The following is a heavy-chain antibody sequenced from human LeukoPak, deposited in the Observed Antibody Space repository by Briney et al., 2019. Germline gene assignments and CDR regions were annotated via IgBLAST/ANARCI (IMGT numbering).Heavy chain of an antibody. CDR3: ARSGAYYDDSYFDY. V-gene: IGHV1-18*01. CDR2: ISAYNGNT. Sequence: EASVKVSCKASGYTFTSYGINWVRQAPGQGLEWMGWISAYNGNTNYAQKLQGRVTMTTDTSTSTAYMELRSLRSDDTAVYYCARSGAYYDDSYFDYWGQGTLVTVSS. CDR1: GYTFTSYG. J-gene: IGHJ4*02. D-gene: IGHD3-22*01.